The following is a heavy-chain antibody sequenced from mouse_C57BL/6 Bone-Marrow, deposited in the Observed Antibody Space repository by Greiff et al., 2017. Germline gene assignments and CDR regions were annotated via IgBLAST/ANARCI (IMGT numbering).Heavy chain of an antibody. CDR1: GFSLTSYG. CDR2: IWSGGST. D-gene: IGHD1-1*01. V-gene: IGHV2-2*01. J-gene: IGHJ1*03. CDR3: ARSLRGYWGYFDV. Sequence: VKLVESGPGLVQPSQCLSITCTVSGFSLTSYGVHWVRQSPGQGLEWLGVIWSGGSTDYNAAFISRLSISKDNSKSQVFFKMNSLQADDTAIYYCARSLRGYWGYFDVWGTGTTVTVSS.